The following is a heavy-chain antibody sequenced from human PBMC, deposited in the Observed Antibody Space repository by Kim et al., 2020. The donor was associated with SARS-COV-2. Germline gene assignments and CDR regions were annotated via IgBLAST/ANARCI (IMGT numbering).Heavy chain of an antibody. Sequence: SKPALKSRVTISVDTSKNQFSLKLSSVTAADTAVYYCARVRGGYSYGINWGQGTLVTVSS. CDR3: ARVRGGYSYGIN. V-gene: IGHV4-34*01. D-gene: IGHD5-18*01. J-gene: IGHJ4*02.